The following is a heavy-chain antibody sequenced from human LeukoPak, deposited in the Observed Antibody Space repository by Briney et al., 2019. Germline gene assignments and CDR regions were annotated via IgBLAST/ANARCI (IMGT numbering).Heavy chain of an antibody. D-gene: IGHD1/OR15-1a*01. J-gene: IGHJ5*02. V-gene: IGHV4-39*01. Sequence: SETLSLTCTVSGDSFSSVTDYWAWIRQPPGKGLEWIASGDYSGGKYYNPSLESRVAISTGMSNNQFSLMLSSVTAADTAVYYCARRIANRNWFDPWGQGTLVTVSS. CDR1: GDSFSSVTDY. CDR2: GDYSGGK. CDR3: ARRIANRNWFDP.